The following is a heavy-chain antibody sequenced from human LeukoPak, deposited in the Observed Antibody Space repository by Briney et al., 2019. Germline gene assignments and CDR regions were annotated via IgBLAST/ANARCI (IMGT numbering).Heavy chain of an antibody. D-gene: IGHD3-22*01. J-gene: IGHJ4*02. CDR3: AKGIDSTGYYPFDY. CDR1: GFIFNNYA. V-gene: IGHV3-23*01. CDR2: ISESGGET. Sequence: GGSLRLSCAASGFIFNNYAMSWVRQAPGKGLEWVSAISESGGETYHADSVKGRFTISRDTSKSTLYLQLNSLRVEDTAIYYCAKGIDSTGYYPFDYWGQGTLVTASS.